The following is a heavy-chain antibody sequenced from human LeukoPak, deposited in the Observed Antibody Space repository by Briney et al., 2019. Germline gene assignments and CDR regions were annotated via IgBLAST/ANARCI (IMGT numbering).Heavy chain of an antibody. V-gene: IGHV4-30-4*08. Sequence: SGTLSLTCSVSGGSIISGDYYWSWIRQPPGKGVEGFGYIYYSGSTYYNPSLKGRVTISVDTYKHQFSLKLSSVTAADTAMYYCARGPTVVTGAFDIWGQGTMVTVSS. CDR1: GGSIISGDYY. J-gene: IGHJ3*02. D-gene: IGHD4-23*01. CDR3: ARGPTVVTGAFDI. CDR2: IYYSGST.